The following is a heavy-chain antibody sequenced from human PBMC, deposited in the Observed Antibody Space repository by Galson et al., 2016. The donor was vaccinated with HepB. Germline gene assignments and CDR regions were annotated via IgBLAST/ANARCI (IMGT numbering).Heavy chain of an antibody. J-gene: IGHJ4*02. V-gene: IGHV3-21*01. CDR3: ASPRGRLVMPPDY. CDR2: ISSSSSSI. Sequence: SLRLSCAASGFTFSSYTMNWVRQAPGKGLEWISSISSSSSSIYCADSVKGRFTVSRDNAKNSLFLQMNTLRAEDTAVYYCASPRGRLVMPPDYWGQGTLVTVSS. D-gene: IGHD6-6*01. CDR1: GFTFSSYT.